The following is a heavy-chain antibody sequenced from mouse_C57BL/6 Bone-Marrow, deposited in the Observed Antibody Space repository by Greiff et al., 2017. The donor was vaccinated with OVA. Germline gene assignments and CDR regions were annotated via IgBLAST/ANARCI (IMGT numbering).Heavy chain of an antibody. CDR1: GFTFSSYA. Sequence: EVMLVESGEGLVKPGGSLKLSCAASGFTFSSYAMSLVRQTPEKRLEWVAYISSGGDYIYYADTVKGRFTISRDNARNTLYLQMSSLKSEDTAMYYCTRDQGLVFAYWGQGTLVTVSA. CDR3: TRDQGLVFAY. J-gene: IGHJ3*01. CDR2: ISSGGDYI. D-gene: IGHD3-2*02. V-gene: IGHV5-9-1*02.